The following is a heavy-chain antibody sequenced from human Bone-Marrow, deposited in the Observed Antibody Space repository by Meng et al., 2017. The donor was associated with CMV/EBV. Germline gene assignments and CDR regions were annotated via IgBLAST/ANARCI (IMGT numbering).Heavy chain of an antibody. V-gene: IGHV4-39*01. CDR3: ARVGVWGYCSSTSCYPDDY. D-gene: IGHD2-2*01. Sequence: SETLSLTCTVSGGSISSSSYYWGWIRQPPGKGLEWIGSIYYSRSTYYNPSLKSRVTISVDTSKNQFSLKLSSVTAADTAVYYCARVGVWGYCSSTSCYPDDYWGQGTLVTVSS. CDR1: GGSISSSSYY. J-gene: IGHJ4*02. CDR2: IYYSRST.